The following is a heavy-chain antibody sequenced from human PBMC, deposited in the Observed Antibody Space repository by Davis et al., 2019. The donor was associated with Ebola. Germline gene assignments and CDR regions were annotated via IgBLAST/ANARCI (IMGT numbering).Heavy chain of an antibody. V-gene: IGHV4-59*01. CDR2: IYYSGRT. CDR1: GGSISSYY. J-gene: IGHJ4*02. Sequence: SETLSLTCAVSGGSISSYYWSWIRQPPGKGLEWIGYIYYSGRTNYNPSLKSRVTISVDTSKNQFSLKLTSVTAADTAVYYCARMSGWYYFDYWGQGTLVPVSS. CDR3: ARMSGWYYFDY. D-gene: IGHD6-19*01.